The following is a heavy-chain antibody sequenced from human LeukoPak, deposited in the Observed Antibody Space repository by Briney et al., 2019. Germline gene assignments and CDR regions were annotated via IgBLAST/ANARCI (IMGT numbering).Heavy chain of an antibody. D-gene: IGHD6-6*01. J-gene: IGHJ4*02. CDR2: IYYSGST. Sequence: SETLSLTCTVSGGSISSSTYYWGWIRQPPGKGLEWIGTIYYSGSTYYNPSLQSRVTISVDTSKNQFSLKLSSVTAADTAVYYCASQPEYSSSSGLFDYWGQGTLVTVSS. CDR1: GGSISSSTYY. CDR3: ASQPEYSSSSGLFDY. V-gene: IGHV4-39*01.